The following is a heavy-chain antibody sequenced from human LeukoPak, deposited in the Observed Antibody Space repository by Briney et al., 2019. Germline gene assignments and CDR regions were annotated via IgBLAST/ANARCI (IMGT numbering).Heavy chain of an antibody. V-gene: IGHV3-7*01. J-gene: IGHJ4*02. D-gene: IGHD6-19*01. Sequence: GGSLRLSCAASGFPFSSHWLSWSRQSPGKGLEWVAHINQDGSEKYYVDSVKGRFTISRDNARNSQYLQMNSLRAEDTAVYYCASGGGWVFNNWGQGTLVTVSS. CDR2: INQDGSEK. CDR1: GFPFSSHW. CDR3: ASGGGWVFNN.